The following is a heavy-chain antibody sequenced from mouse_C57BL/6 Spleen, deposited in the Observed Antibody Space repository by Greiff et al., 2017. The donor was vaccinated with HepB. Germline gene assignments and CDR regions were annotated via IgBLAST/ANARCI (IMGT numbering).Heavy chain of an antibody. J-gene: IGHJ2*01. D-gene: IGHD3-2*02. CDR3: ASSVRGNYFDY. CDR2: IHPNSGST. Sequence: VQLQQSGAELVKPGASVKLSCTASGYTFTSYWMYWVKQRPGQGLEWIGMIHPNSGSTYYNDKFKSKATLTVDKSSSTAYLQLSSLTSEDSAVYYYASSVRGNYFDYWCKGTTLTVP. V-gene: IGHV1-64*01. CDR1: GYTFTSYW.